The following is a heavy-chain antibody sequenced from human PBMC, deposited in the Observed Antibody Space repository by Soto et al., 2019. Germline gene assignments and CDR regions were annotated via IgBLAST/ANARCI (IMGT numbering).Heavy chain of an antibody. Sequence: EVQLVESGGKVVQPGGSLRLSCVASGFTFSVYWMSWVRQAPGEGLEWVARIKFDGSGIQYADSVKGRFSISRDNAGNSVYLQMNSLRAEDTAVYYCAIDSGYNSVDSVNHYFDYWVQGALVTVSS. CDR1: GFTFSVYW. D-gene: IGHD5-12*01. V-gene: IGHV3-7*01. CDR3: AIDSGYNSVDSVNHYFDY. J-gene: IGHJ4*02. CDR2: IKFDGSGI.